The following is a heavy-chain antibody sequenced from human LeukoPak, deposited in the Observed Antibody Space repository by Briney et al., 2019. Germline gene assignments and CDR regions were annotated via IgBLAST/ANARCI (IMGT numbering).Heavy chain of an antibody. D-gene: IGHD6-13*01. V-gene: IGHV3-21*01. J-gene: IGHJ4*02. CDR2: ISSSSSYI. CDR1: GFTFSSYS. Sequence: KPGGSLRLSCAASGFTFSSYSMNWVRQAPGKGLEWVSSISSSSSYIYYADSVKGRFTISRDNSKNTLYLQMNSLRAEDTAVYYCARDPVCLYSNSCDYWGQGTLVTVSS. CDR3: ARDPVCLYSNSCDY.